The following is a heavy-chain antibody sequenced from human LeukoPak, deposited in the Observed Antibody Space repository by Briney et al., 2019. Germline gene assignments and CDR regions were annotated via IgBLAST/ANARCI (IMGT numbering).Heavy chain of an antibody. J-gene: IGHJ4*02. V-gene: IGHV3-21*01. Sequence: GGSLRLSCAASGFTFSSYSMNWVRQAPGKGLEWVSSISSSSSNIYYADSVKGRFTISRDNAKNSLYLQMNSLRAEDTAVYYCARVLYRTVVVPHYFDYWGQGTLVTVSS. CDR1: GFTFSSYS. CDR2: ISSSSSNI. CDR3: ARVLYRTVVVPHYFDY. D-gene: IGHD3-22*01.